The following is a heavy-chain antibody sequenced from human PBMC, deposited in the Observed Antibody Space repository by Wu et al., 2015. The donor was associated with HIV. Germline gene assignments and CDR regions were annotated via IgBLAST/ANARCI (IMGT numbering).Heavy chain of an antibody. CDR3: ARGHYYDTSSSPMY. CDR2: ISAQNGNT. D-gene: IGHD3-22*01. J-gene: IGHJ4*02. CDR1: GYIFSDFG. V-gene: IGHV1-18*01. Sequence: QDQLVQSGGEVKKPGASVKVSCKSSGYIFSDFGIHWVRQTPREGLEWMGWISAQNGNTKYAQKFQGRVTMTTETSSSTAYMELRSLRSDDTAVYFCARGHYYDTSSSPMYWGPGTRVTVSS.